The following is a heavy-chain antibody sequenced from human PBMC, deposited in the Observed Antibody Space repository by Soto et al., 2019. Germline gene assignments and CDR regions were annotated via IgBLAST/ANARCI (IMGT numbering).Heavy chain of an antibody. D-gene: IGHD2-8*01. CDR3: ARAAYCTNGVGSFDY. J-gene: IGHJ4*02. CDR1: GFSLSNARMG. Sequence: QVTLKESGPVLVKPTETLTLTCTVSGFSLSNARMGVSWIRQPPGKALEWLAHIFSNDEKSYSTSLKSRLTISKDTAKSQVVLTMNNMDPVDKATYYCARAAYCTNGVGSFDYWGQGTLVTVSS. CDR2: IFSNDEK. V-gene: IGHV2-26*01.